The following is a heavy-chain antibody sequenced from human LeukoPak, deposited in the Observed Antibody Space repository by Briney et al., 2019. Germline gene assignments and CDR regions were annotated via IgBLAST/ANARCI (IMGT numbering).Heavy chain of an antibody. J-gene: IGHJ6*03. CDR2: INHSGST. CDR1: GGSFSGYY. Sequence: SETLSLTCAVYGGSFSGYYWSWIRQPPGKGLEWIGEINHSGSTNYNPSLKGRVTISVDTSKNQFSQKLSSVTAADTAVYYCASTQKGYCSGGSCTYYYYMDVWGKGTTVTVSS. V-gene: IGHV4-34*01. CDR3: ASTQKGYCSGGSCTYYYYMDV. D-gene: IGHD2-15*01.